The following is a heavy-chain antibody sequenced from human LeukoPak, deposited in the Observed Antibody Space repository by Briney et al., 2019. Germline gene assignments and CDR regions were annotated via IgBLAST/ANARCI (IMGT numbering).Heavy chain of an antibody. J-gene: IGHJ4*02. Sequence: GGSLRLSCVASGLGFRMHAMTWVRQAPGKGLEWVSALSSSGENTHYADSVKGRFTVSRDISKSTLCLQMTSLRAEDTALYYCAKVFSSSLDSWGQGTLVTVSS. D-gene: IGHD6-6*01. CDR3: AKVFSSSLDS. V-gene: IGHV3-23*01. CDR1: GLGFRMHA. CDR2: LSSSGENT.